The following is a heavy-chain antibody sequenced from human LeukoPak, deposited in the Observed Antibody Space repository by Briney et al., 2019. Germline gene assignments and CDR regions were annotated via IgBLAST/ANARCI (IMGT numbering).Heavy chain of an antibody. Sequence: ASVTVSCKASGYTFTGYYMHWVRQAPGQGLEWMGWINPNSGGTNYAQKFQGRVTMTRDMPTSTVYMELSSLRSEDTAVYYCAGAVRGGGNNWFDPWGQGTLVTVSS. J-gene: IGHJ5*02. CDR2: INPNSGGT. V-gene: IGHV1-2*02. CDR1: GYTFTGYY. D-gene: IGHD3-10*01. CDR3: AGAVRGGGNNWFDP.